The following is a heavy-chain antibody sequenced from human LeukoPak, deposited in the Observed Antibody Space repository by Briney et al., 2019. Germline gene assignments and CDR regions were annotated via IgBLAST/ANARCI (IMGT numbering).Heavy chain of an antibody. CDR3: ARGTRGYYYDTNPPVDY. CDR1: GFTFSSYW. D-gene: IGHD3-22*01. CDR2: INSDGSST. V-gene: IGHV3-74*01. Sequence: PGGSLRLSCAASGFTFSSYWMHWVRQAPGKGLVGVSRINSDGSSTSYADSVKGRFTISRDNAKNTLYLQMNSLRAEDTAVYYCARGTRGYYYDTNPPVDYWGQGTLVTVSS. J-gene: IGHJ4*02.